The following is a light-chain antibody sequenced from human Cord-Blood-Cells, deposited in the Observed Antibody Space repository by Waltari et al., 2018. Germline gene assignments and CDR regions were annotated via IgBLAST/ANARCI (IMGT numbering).Light chain of an antibody. V-gene: IGKV3-20*01. J-gene: IGKJ1*01. CDR1: QSVSSSY. CDR2: GAS. Sequence: EIVLTQSPGTLSLSPVERATLYCRASQSVSSSYLDWYQQKPGKAPRLLIYGASSRATGIPDRFSGSGSGTDFTLTISRLEPEDFAVYYCQQYGSSPKTFGQGTKVEIK. CDR3: QQYGSSPKT.